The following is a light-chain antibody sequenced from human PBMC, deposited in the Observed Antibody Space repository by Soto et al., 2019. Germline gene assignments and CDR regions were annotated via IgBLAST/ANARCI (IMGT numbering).Light chain of an antibody. CDR3: QQYCSSPLT. CDR1: QSVSSSY. J-gene: IGKJ4*01. Sequence: EIVLTQSPGTLSLSPGERATLSCRASQSVSSSYLAWYQQKPGQAPRLLIYGASSSATGIPDRFSGSGSGTDFTLTISRLEPEDFAVYYCQQYCSSPLTFGGGTKVEIK. CDR2: GAS. V-gene: IGKV3-20*01.